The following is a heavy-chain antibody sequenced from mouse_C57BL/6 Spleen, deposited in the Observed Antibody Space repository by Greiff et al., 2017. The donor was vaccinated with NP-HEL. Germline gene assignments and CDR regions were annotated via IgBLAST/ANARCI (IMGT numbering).Heavy chain of an antibody. V-gene: IGHV1-26*01. CDR1: GYTFTDYY. CDR3: ARETDYYGSSPNYAMDY. J-gene: IGHJ4*01. CDR2: INPNNGGT. D-gene: IGHD1-1*01. Sequence: EVMLQQSGPELVKPGASVKISCKASGYTFTDYYMNWVKQSHGKSLEWIGDINPNNGGTSYNQKFKGKATLTVDKSSSTAYMELRSLTSEDSAVYYCARETDYYGSSPNYAMDYWGQGTSVTVSS.